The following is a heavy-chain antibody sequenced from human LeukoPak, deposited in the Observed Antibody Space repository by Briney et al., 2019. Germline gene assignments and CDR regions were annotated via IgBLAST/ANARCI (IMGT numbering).Heavy chain of an antibody. CDR3: ARRHYDFWSGFQGNVFDI. D-gene: IGHD3-3*01. Sequence: GESLKISCKGSGYSFTSYWIGWVRQMPGKGLEWMGIIYPGDSDTRYSPSFQGQVTISADKSISTAYLQWSSLKASDTAMYYCARRHYDFWSGFQGNVFDIWGRGTMVTVSS. J-gene: IGHJ3*02. CDR2: IYPGDSDT. V-gene: IGHV5-51*01. CDR1: GYSFTSYW.